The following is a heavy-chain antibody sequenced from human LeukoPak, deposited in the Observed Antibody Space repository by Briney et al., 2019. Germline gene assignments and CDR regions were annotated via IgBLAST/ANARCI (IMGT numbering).Heavy chain of an antibody. V-gene: IGHV3-23*01. CDR1: GFTFSSYS. J-gene: IGHJ4*02. D-gene: IGHD1-1*01. Sequence: PGESLRLSCAASGFTFSSYSMTRVRQAPGMGLEWVSAISGDGGYTVYANSVKGRFTISRDNSKSTLYLQMNSLRAEDTAVYYCASALEDDDFSFDYWGQGTLVTVSS. CDR3: ASALEDDDFSFDY. CDR2: ISGDGGYT.